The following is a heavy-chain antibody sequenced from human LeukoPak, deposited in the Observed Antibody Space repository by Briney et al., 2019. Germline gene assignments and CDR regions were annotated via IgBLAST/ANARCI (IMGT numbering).Heavy chain of an antibody. V-gene: IGHV4-38-2*02. Sequence: SETLSLTCTVSGYSISSGYYWGWIRQPPGKGLEWIGSIYHSGSTYYNPSLKSRVTISVDTSKNQFSLKLSSVTAADTAVYYCARGLVGATTSDYWGQGTLVTVSS. D-gene: IGHD1-26*01. CDR3: ARGLVGATTSDY. J-gene: IGHJ4*02. CDR1: GYSISSGYY. CDR2: IYHSGST.